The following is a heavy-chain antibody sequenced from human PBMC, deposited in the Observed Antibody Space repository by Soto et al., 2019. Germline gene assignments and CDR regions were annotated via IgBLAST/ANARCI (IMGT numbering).Heavy chain of an antibody. D-gene: IGHD1-20*01. CDR2: IYYSGST. CDR3: ARQRRPITGNLYDYGMDV. V-gene: IGHV4-59*08. J-gene: IGHJ6*02. Sequence: SETLSLTCTVSGGSISSYYWSWIRQPPGKGLEWIGYIYYSGSTNYNPSLKSRVTISVDTSKNQFSLKLSSVTAADTAVYYCARQRRPITGNLYDYGMDVWGQGTTVTVSS. CDR1: GGSISSYY.